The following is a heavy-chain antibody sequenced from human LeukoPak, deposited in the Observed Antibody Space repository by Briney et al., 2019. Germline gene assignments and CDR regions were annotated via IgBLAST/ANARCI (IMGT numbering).Heavy chain of an antibody. V-gene: IGHV3-23*01. J-gene: IGHJ1*01. CDR1: GFSFNTYA. D-gene: IGHD2-15*01. CDR3: AQQVGYCSSGSCYFTY. CDR2: ISNTGGSS. Sequence: GGSLRLSCAASGFSFNTYAMSWVRQAPGKGLEWVSAISNTGGSSYYADSVKGRFTISRDKSKNTLSLQMNSLRAEDTAVYYCAQQVGYCSSGSCYFTYWGQGTLVTVSS.